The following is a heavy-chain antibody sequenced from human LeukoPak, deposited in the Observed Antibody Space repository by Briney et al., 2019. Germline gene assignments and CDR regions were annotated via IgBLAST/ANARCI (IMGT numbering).Heavy chain of an antibody. CDR1: GFTFSSYW. CDR3: ARGVAAVGGLYYYYGMDV. J-gene: IGHJ6*02. V-gene: IGHV3-7*01. CDR2: IKQDGSEK. D-gene: IGHD6-13*01. Sequence: EPGGSLRLSCAASGFTFSSYWMSWVRQAPGKGLEWVANIKQDGSEKYYVDSVKGRFTISRDNAKNSLYLQMNSLRAEDTAVYYCARGVAAVGGLYYYYGMDVWGQGTTVTVSS.